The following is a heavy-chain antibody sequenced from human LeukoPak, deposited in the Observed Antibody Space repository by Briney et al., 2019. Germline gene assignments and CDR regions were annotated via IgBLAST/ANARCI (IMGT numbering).Heavy chain of an antibody. Sequence: PSETLSLTCTVSGGSIRTYYWNWMRQPPGKGLEWIGYLYNSGSTNYNPSLKSRLTISVDMSKNQLSLKLRYVTAADTGMCYCARVVTSPLDAFDIWGQGTMVTVSS. CDR1: GGSIRTYY. J-gene: IGHJ3*02. V-gene: IGHV4-59*01. D-gene: IGHD2-15*01. CDR3: ARVVTSPLDAFDI. CDR2: LYNSGST.